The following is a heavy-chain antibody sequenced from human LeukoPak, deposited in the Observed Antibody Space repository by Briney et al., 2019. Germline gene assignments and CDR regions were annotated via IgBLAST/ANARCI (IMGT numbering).Heavy chain of an antibody. Sequence: GGSLRLSCAASGFIFTSYSMNWVRQAPGKGLEWISYISSSSTIYYADSVRGRFTISRDNAKNSLYLQMNSLRAEDTAVYYCARGFHRYNYDSGAYSVYRGQGTLVTVSS. V-gene: IGHV3-48*01. D-gene: IGHD3-22*01. CDR1: GFIFTSYS. J-gene: IGHJ4*02. CDR3: ARGFHRYNYDSGAYSVY. CDR2: ISSSSTI.